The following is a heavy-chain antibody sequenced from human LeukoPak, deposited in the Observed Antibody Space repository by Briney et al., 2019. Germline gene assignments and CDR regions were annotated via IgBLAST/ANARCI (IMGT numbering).Heavy chain of an antibody. Sequence: GGSLRLSCATSGFTFSTYGMSWVRQAPGKGLEWVSAISGSGGSTYYADSVKGRFTISRDNSKNTLYLQMNSLRAEDTAVYYCAKDRCALCGTTSDWFDPWGQGTLVTVSS. D-gene: IGHD1-1*01. CDR2: ISGSGGST. V-gene: IGHV3-23*01. CDR1: GFTFSTYG. J-gene: IGHJ5*02. CDR3: AKDRCALCGTTSDWFDP.